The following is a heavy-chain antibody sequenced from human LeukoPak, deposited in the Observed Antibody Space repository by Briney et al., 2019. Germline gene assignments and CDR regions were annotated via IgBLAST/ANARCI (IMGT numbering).Heavy chain of an antibody. CDR2: IYNSGST. V-gene: IGHV4-59*08. CDR3: ARHAPYSSGWLPYYYYYYGMDV. D-gene: IGHD6-19*01. Sequence: PSETLSLTCTVSGVSISSYYRSWIRQPPGKGLEWIWYIYNSGSTNYNPSIKSRVTISVDTSKNQFSLKLSSVTAADTAVYYCARHAPYSSGWLPYYYYYYGMDVWGQGTTVTVSS. CDR1: GVSISSYY. J-gene: IGHJ6*02.